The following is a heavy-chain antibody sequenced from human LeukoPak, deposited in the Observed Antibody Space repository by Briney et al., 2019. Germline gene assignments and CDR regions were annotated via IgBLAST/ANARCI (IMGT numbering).Heavy chain of an antibody. D-gene: IGHD3/OR15-3a*01. CDR2: LYFSGTT. Sequence: SGTLSLTCTVSGGSIYNSNYYWGWIRQPPGKGLEWIGSLYFSGTTYYNPSLKSRVTISVDTSKNQFSLRLNSVTAADTAVYYCARGFWTGVEYWGQGALVTVSS. CDR3: ARGFWTGVEY. CDR1: GGSIYNSNYY. J-gene: IGHJ4*02. V-gene: IGHV4-39*01.